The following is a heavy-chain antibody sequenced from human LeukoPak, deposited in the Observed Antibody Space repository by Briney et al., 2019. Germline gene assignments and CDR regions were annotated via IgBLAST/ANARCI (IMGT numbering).Heavy chain of an antibody. J-gene: IGHJ4*02. V-gene: IGHV1-18*01. D-gene: IGHD2-15*01. CDR3: AREVSVGGKRIWAYFDY. CDR1: GYTFTSYG. CDR2: ISAYNGNT. Sequence: ASVKVSCKASGYTFTSYGISWVRQAPGQGLEWMGWISAYNGNTNYAQKLQGRVTMTTDTSTSTAYMELRSLRSEDTAVYYCAREVSVGGKRIWAYFDYWGQGTLVTVSS.